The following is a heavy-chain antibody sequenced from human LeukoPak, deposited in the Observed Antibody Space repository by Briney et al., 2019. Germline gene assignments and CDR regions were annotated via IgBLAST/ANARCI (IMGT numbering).Heavy chain of an antibody. J-gene: IGHJ3*02. D-gene: IGHD3-22*01. CDR2: IYHSGSS. Sequence: SETLSLTCAVSGGSISSGGYSWSWIRQPPGKGLECIGYIYHSGSSNYNPSLKSRVTMSVDTSKNQFSLKLSSVTAADTAVYYCARDPTLTMIVEAGAFDIWGQGTMVTVSS. V-gene: IGHV4-30-2*01. CDR1: GGSISSGGYS. CDR3: ARDPTLTMIVEAGAFDI.